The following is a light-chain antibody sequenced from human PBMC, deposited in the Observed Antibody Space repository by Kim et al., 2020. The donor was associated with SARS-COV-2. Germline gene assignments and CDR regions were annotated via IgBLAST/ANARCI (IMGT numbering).Light chain of an antibody. CDR2: DAS. CDR3: QQYDNLPYT. CDR1: QDISNY. V-gene: IGKV1-33*01. J-gene: IGKJ2*01. Sequence: DIQMTQSPSSLSASVGDRVTITCQASQDISNYLNWYQQKPGEAPKLLIYDASNLETGVPSRFSGSGSGTDFTFTISSLQPEDIATYYCQQYDNLPYTFGQGTKLE.